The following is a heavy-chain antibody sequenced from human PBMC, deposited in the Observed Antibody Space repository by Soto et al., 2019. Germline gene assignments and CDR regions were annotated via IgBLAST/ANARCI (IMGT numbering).Heavy chain of an antibody. Sequence: ASVKVSCKASGYTFTSYGISWVRQAPGQGLEWMGWISAYNGNTNYAQKLQGRVTMTTDTSTSTAYMELRSLRSDDTAVYYCARVQKRYSSDDWFDPWGQGTLVTVSS. CDR3: ARVQKRYSSDDWFDP. CDR1: GYTFTSYG. D-gene: IGHD6-19*01. V-gene: IGHV1-18*01. J-gene: IGHJ5*02. CDR2: ISAYNGNT.